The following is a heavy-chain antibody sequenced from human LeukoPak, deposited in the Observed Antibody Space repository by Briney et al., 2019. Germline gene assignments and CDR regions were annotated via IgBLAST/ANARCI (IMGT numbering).Heavy chain of an antibody. D-gene: IGHD3-22*01. V-gene: IGHV3-33*01. Sequence: GGSLRLSCAASGFTFSSYGMHWVRQAPGKGLEWVAVIWYDGSNKYYADSVKGRFTISRDNSKNTLYLQMNSLRAEDTAVYYCARGGTTYYYDSSGSYEYFQHWGQGTLVTVSS. CDR1: GFTFSSYG. CDR2: IWYDGSNK. J-gene: IGHJ1*01. CDR3: ARGGTTYYYDSSGSYEYFQH.